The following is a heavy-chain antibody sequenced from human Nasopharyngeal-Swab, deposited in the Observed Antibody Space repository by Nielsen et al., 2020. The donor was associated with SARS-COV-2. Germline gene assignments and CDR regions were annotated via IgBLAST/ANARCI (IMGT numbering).Heavy chain of an antibody. Sequence: GESLKISCAASGFTFSSYSMNWVRQAPGKGLEWVSYISSSSSTIYYADSVKGRFTISRDNAKNSLYLQMNSLRDEDTAVYYCAREQAARPPAPDYYYYYGMDVWGQGTTVTVSS. D-gene: IGHD6-6*01. J-gene: IGHJ6*02. CDR3: AREQAARPPAPDYYYYYGMDV. V-gene: IGHV3-48*02. CDR2: ISSSSSTI. CDR1: GFTFSSYS.